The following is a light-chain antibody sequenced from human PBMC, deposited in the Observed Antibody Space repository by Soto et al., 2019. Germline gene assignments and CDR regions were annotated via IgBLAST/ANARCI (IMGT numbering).Light chain of an antibody. Sequence: EIVMTQSPATLSVSPGERATLSCRASQSVSSNLAWYQQKPGQAPRLLIYGASTRATGIPARFSGSGSGTEFTLPISSLQSQDFALYYCQQYNNQPRWTFGQGTKVEIK. J-gene: IGKJ1*01. CDR3: QQYNNQPRWT. V-gene: IGKV3-15*01. CDR1: QSVSSN. CDR2: GAS.